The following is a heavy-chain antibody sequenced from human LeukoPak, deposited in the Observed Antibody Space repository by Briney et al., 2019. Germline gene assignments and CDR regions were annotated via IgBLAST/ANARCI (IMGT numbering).Heavy chain of an antibody. CDR1: GFTFSSYS. V-gene: IGHV3-21*01. D-gene: IGHD4-17*01. CDR2: ISSSSSYI. Sequence: AGGSLRLSCAASGFTFSSYSMNWARQAPGKGLEWFSSISSSSSYIYYADSVKGRFTISRDNAKNSLYLQMNSLRAEDTAVYFCARDRAYGDYLYGMDVWGQGTTVTVSS. CDR3: ARDRAYGDYLYGMDV. J-gene: IGHJ6*02.